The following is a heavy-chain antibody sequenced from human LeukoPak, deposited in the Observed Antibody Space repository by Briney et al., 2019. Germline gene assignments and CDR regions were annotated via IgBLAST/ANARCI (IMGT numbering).Heavy chain of an antibody. CDR1: GYTFTGYY. CDR3: ARDLRRGSSGYDY. CDR2: INPNSGGT. V-gene: IGHV1-2*02. D-gene: IGHD6-6*01. J-gene: IGHJ4*02. Sequence: GASVKVSCKASGYTFTGYYMHWVRQAPGQGLEWMGWINPNSGGTNYAQKFQGRVTMTRDTSISTAYMELSRLRSDDTAVYYCARDLRRGSSGYDYWGQGTLVTVSS.